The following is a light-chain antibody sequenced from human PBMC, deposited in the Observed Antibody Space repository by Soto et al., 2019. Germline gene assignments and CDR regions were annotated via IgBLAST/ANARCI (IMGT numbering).Light chain of an antibody. CDR1: SSDVGSYNR. CDR2: DVT. CDR3: SSYTTSSTVV. V-gene: IGLV2-18*02. J-gene: IGLJ2*01. Sequence: QSVLTQPPSVSGSPGQSVTISCTGTSSDVGSYNRVSWYQQSPGTAPKLIIYDVTYRPSGVPDRFSGSKSGNTASLTISGLQAEDETDYYCSSYTTSSTVVFGGGTKLTVL.